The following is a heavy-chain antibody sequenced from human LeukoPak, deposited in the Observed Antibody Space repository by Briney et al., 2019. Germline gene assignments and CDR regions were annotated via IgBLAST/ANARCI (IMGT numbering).Heavy chain of an antibody. V-gene: IGHV4-39*01. CDR1: GGSISSSYYY. CDR2: IYYSGST. Sequence: SETLSLTCTVSGGSISSSYYYWGWIRQPPGKGLEWIGSIYYSGSTYYNPSLKSRVTISVDTSKNQFSLKLRSVTAADTAVYYCARPRRETSWSSSFDVWGQGTPFSVSS. D-gene: IGHD2-8*02. CDR3: ARPRRETSWSSSFDV. J-gene: IGHJ4*02.